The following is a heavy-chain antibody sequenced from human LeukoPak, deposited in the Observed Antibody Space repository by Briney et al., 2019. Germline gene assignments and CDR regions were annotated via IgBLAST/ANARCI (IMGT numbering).Heavy chain of an antibody. Sequence: TGGSLRLSCAASAFTFRDYWIHWVRQAPGKGLVWVSCINNDGSGTTYADSVKGRFTVSRDNAKNTVSLQVNSLRVEDTAVYYCVRGGWNHAMDVWGRGTTVTVSS. V-gene: IGHV3-74*01. CDR1: AFTFRDYW. J-gene: IGHJ6*02. CDR3: VRGGWNHAMDV. D-gene: IGHD1-1*01. CDR2: INNDGSGT.